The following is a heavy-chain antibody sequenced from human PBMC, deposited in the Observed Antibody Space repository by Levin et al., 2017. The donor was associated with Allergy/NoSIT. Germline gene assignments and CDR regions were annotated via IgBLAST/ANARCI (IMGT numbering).Heavy chain of an antibody. Sequence: SLKISCAASGFTFDDYAMHWVRQAPGKGLEWVSGMWCIVCSFCFASSFPGRFTISRDNAKNSLYLQMNSLRTEDTALYYCARDNIGLPDAFDIWGQGTMVIVSS. V-gene: IGHV3-9*01. D-gene: IGHD3-10*01. CDR3: ARDNIGLPDAFDI. CDR2: MWCIVCSF. J-gene: IGHJ3*02. CDR1: GFTFDDYA.